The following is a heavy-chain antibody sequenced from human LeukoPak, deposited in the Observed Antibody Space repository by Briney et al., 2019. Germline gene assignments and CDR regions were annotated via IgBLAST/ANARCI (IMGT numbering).Heavy chain of an antibody. CDR1: GGSISSYY. J-gene: IGHJ4*02. Sequence: SETLSLTCTVSGGSISSYYWSWIRQPPGEGLEWIGYIYYSGSTNYNPSLKSRVTISVDTSKNQSSLKLSSVTAADTAVYYCAREKYYDSSGTIWGQGTLVTVSS. D-gene: IGHD3-22*01. V-gene: IGHV4-59*01. CDR2: IYYSGST. CDR3: AREKYYDSSGTI.